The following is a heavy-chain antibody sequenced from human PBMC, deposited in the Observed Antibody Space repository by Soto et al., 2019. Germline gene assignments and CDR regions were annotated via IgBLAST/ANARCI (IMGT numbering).Heavy chain of an antibody. CDR2: IYATGTT. CDR3: VRDGTKTLRDWFDP. J-gene: IGHJ5*02. V-gene: IGHV4-59*10. Sequence: PSETLSLTCAVYGGSVSGYYWSWIRTSAGKGLEWIGRIYATGTTDYNPSLKSRVMMSVDTSKKQFSLKLRSVTAADTAVYYCVRDGTKTLRDWFDPWGQGISVTVSS. CDR1: GGSVSGYY. D-gene: IGHD1-1*01.